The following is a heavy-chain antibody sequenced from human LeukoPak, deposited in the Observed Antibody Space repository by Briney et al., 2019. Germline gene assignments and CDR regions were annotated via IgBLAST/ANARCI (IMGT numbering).Heavy chain of an antibody. J-gene: IGHJ3*02. CDR2: INPDDKST. D-gene: IGHD2-21*01. CDR3: VTIVETSIDAFDI. Sequence: GGSLRLSCAASGFTFSSYWMHWVRQSPGKGLVWVSRINPDDKSTSYADSVKGRFTISSDNAQNTLYLQMNSLRAEDTAVYYCVTIVETSIDAFDIWGQGTMVTVSS. CDR1: GFTFSSYW. V-gene: IGHV3-74*01.